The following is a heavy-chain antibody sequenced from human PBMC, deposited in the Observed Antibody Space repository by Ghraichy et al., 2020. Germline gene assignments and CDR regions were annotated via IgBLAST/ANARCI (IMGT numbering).Heavy chain of an antibody. J-gene: IGHJ4*02. CDR3: ARGYYCGGDCLDS. CDR1: GGSISSYY. Sequence: SETLSLTCTVSGGSISSYYWTWIRQPAGKGLEWIGRLYTSGSTNYNPSLKSRVTMSVDTSKNQFSLKMSSVTAADTALYYCARGYYCGGDCLDSWGQGTLVTVSS. V-gene: IGHV4-4*07. CDR2: LYTSGST. D-gene: IGHD2-21*02.